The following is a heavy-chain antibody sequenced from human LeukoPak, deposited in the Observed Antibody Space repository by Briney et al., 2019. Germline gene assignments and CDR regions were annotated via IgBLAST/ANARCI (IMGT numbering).Heavy chain of an antibody. CDR2: ISSSGSTI. V-gene: IGHV3-11*04. CDR1: GFTFSDYY. Sequence: GGSLRLSCAASGFTFSDYYMSWIRQAPGKGLEWVSYISSSGSTIYYADSVKGRFTISRDNAKNSLYLQMNSLRAEDTAVYYCARGNYDYVWGSYRSPMNEWGQGTLGTVSS. J-gene: IGHJ4*02. CDR3: ARGNYDYVWGSYRSPMNE. D-gene: IGHD3-16*02.